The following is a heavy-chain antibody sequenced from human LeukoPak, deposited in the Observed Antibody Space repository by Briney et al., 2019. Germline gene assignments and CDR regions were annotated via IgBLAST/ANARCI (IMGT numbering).Heavy chain of an antibody. CDR2: INHSGST. J-gene: IGHJ4*02. CDR3: ARQEGYFDTSGFFHY. D-gene: IGHD3-22*01. Sequence: SETLSLTCAVYGGSFSGYYWSWIRRPPGKGLEWIGEINHSGSTNYNPSLKGRVTIFVDTSKSQFSLKLSSVTAADTAVYYCARQEGYFDTSGFFHYWGQGTLVTVSS. CDR1: GGSFSGYY. V-gene: IGHV4-34*01.